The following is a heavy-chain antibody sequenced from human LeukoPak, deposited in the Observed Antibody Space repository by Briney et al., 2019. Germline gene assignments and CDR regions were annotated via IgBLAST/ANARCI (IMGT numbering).Heavy chain of an antibody. D-gene: IGHD6-19*01. CDR2: MSYDGSNK. Sequence: GGSLRLSCAASGFTFSSYGMHWVRQAPGKGLEWVAVMSYDGSNKYYADSVKGRFTISRDNSKNTLYLQMNSLRAEDTAVYYCAKDWSYSSGFWRYYYYGMDVWGQGTTVTVSS. J-gene: IGHJ6*02. CDR3: AKDWSYSSGFWRYYYYGMDV. V-gene: IGHV3-30*18. CDR1: GFTFSSYG.